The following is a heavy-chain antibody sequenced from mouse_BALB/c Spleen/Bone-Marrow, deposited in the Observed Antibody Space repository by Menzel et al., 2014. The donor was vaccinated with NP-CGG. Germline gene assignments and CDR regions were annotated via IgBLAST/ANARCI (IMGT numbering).Heavy chain of an antibody. CDR1: GFTFSSYG. V-gene: IGHV5-6*01. Sequence: EVQLVESGGDLVKPGGSLKLSCAASGFTFSSYGMSWVRQTPDKRLEWVATISSGGSYTYYPDSVKGRFTISRDNAKNTLYLQMSSLKSEDTAMYYCARLGRDYFDYWGQGTTLIVSS. CDR3: ARLGRDYFDY. D-gene: IGHD4-1*01. J-gene: IGHJ2*01. CDR2: ISSGGSYT.